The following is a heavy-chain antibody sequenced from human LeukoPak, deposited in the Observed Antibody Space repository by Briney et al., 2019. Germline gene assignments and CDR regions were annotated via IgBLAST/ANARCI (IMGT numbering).Heavy chain of an antibody. J-gene: IGHJ3*02. D-gene: IGHD7-27*01. CDR1: GGTFSSYA. Sequence: SVKVSCEASGGTFSSYAISWVRQAPGQGLEWMGRIIPIFGTANYAQKFQGRVTITTDESTSTAYMELSSLRSEDTAVYYCARDGIANWGSPTGYDAFDIWGQGTMVTVSS. V-gene: IGHV1-69*05. CDR2: IIPIFGTA. CDR3: ARDGIANWGSPTGYDAFDI.